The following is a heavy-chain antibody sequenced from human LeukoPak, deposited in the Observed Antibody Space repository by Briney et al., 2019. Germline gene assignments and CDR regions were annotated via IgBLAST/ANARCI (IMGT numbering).Heavy chain of an antibody. J-gene: IGHJ6*02. CDR2: ISGSGGST. CDR1: GFTFSNYA. CDR3: AKCVMAAGGYYSGMAA. D-gene: IGHD3-10*01. Sequence: GGSLRLSCAASGFTFSNYAITWVRQAPGKGLEWVSSISGSGGSTYCADSVKGRFTISRDNSKNTLYLQMNSLRAEDTAVYYCAKCVMAAGGYYSGMAAWGQGTTVTVSS. V-gene: IGHV3-23*01.